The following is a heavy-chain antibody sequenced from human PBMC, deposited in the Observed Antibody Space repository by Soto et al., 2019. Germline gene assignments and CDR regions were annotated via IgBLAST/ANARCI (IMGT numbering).Heavy chain of an antibody. D-gene: IGHD2-2*01. CDR2: SSNSGSLT. V-gene: IGHV3-11*06. CDR1: GFTLSDHY. CDR3: VRSGDPYHLLDY. J-gene: IGHJ4*02. Sequence: GGSLRLSCAASGFTLSDHYRSWIRQAPGKGLEWIGYSSNSGSLTRYADSVKGRFSISRDNAKNALYLQLNSLRGDDTATYYCVRSGDPYHLLDYWGQGTPVTVSS.